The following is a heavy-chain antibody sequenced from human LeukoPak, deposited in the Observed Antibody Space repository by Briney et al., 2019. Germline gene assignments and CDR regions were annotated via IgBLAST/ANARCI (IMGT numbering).Heavy chain of an antibody. Sequence: GGSLRLSCAASGFTFSSYGMHWVRQAPGKWLEWVAVISYDGSNKYYADSVKGRFTISRDNSKNTLYLQMNSLRAEDTAVYYCAKDPFTSGANWFDPWGQGTLVTVSS. D-gene: IGHD1-26*01. CDR1: GFTFSSYG. V-gene: IGHV3-30*18. CDR2: ISYDGSNK. CDR3: AKDPFTSGANWFDP. J-gene: IGHJ5*02.